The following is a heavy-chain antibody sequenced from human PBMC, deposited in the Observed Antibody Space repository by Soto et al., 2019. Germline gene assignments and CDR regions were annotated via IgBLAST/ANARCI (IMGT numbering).Heavy chain of an antibody. J-gene: IGHJ4*02. CDR3: ARDPEVEDSGYSRLSHFDY. CDR2: ISNAGHYK. CDR1: GFTFSGFG. V-gene: IGHV3-21*06. D-gene: IGHD3-22*01. Sequence: EVQVVESGGGLVKPGGSLRLSCKASGFTFSGFGMNWVRQAPGKGPEWVSSISNAGHYKYYGDSVKGRFTISRDNVENSLFLQMNSLRSEDMAVYYCARDPEVEDSGYSRLSHFDYWGQGTPVTVSS.